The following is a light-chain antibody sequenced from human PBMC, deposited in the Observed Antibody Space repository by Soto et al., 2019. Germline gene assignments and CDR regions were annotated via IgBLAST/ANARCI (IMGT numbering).Light chain of an antibody. V-gene: IGKV3-15*01. Sequence: EIVMTQSPATLSVSPGERATLSCRASENIDSNLAWYQQKPGQAPRLLIYGASTRASDLPARFSGSGSGTEFTLTISRLQAEDVAVYYCQQYYSTPTFGQGTRLEIK. CDR3: QQYYSTPT. J-gene: IGKJ5*01. CDR2: GAS. CDR1: ENIDSN.